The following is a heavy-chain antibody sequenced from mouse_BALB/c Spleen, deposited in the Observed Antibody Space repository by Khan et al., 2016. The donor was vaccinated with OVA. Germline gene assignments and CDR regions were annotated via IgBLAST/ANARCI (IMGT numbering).Heavy chain of an antibody. CDR1: GFTFSTSA. J-gene: IGHJ3*01. D-gene: IGHD2-5*01. V-gene: IGHV5-9-3*01. Sequence: EVELVESGGGLVKPGGSLKLSCAASGFTFSTSAMSWVRQTPEKRLEWVATINSDGDYTYSSDSMKGRFTISRDNAKNTLYLQMTSLRSEATAIDHCARSPDSNVAYWGQGTLVTVSA. CDR2: INSDGDYT. CDR3: ARSPDSNVAY.